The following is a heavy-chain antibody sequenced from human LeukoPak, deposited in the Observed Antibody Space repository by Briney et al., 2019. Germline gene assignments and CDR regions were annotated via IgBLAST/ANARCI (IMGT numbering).Heavy chain of an antibody. CDR3: ARSSRYGSGTYYKSTDYYYMDV. J-gene: IGHJ6*03. CDR1: GGSISSGSYY. Sequence: SQTLSLTCTVSGGSISSGSYYWSWIRQPAGKGLEWIGRIYTSGSTNYNPSLKSRVTISVDTSKNQFSLKLSSVTAADTAVYYCARSSRYGSGTYYKSTDYYYMDVWGKGTTVTISS. V-gene: IGHV4-61*02. CDR2: IYTSGST. D-gene: IGHD3-10*01.